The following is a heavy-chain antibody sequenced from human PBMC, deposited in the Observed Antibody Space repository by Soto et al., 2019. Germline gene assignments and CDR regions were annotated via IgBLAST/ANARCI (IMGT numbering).Heavy chain of an antibody. CDR1: GFTFTSSA. CDR3: AAPLYYDFWSGPYGMDV. Sequence: GASVKVSCKASGFTFTSSAVQWVRQARGQRLEWIGWTVVGSGNTNYAQKFQERVTITRDMSTSTAYMELSSLRSEDTAVYYCAAPLYYDFWSGPYGMDVWGQGTTVTVSS. J-gene: IGHJ6*02. D-gene: IGHD3-3*01. CDR2: TVVGSGNT. V-gene: IGHV1-58*01.